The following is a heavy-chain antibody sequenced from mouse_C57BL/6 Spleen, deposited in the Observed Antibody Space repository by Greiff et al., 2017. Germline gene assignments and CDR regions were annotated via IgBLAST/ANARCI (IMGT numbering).Heavy chain of an antibody. V-gene: IGHV2-2*01. D-gene: IGHD1-1*01. CDR3: ARITTVVESYAMDY. CDR2: IWSGGST. J-gene: IGHJ4*01. CDR1: GFSLTSYG. Sequence: VKLQESGPGLVQPSQSLSITCTVSGFSLTSYGVHWVRQSPGKGLEWLGVIWSGGSTDYNAAFISRLSISKDNSKSQVFFKMNSLQADDTAIYYCARITTVVESYAMDYWGQGTSVTVSS.